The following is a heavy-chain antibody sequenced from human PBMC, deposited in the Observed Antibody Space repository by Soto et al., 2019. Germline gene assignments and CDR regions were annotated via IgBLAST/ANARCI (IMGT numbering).Heavy chain of an antibody. CDR2: IYHSGST. CDR3: AKNWNWGSLVH. CDR1: GGSISSGGYF. V-gene: IGHV4-30-2*01. D-gene: IGHD7-27*01. J-gene: IGHJ4*02. Sequence: SETLSLTCAVSGGSISSGGYFWSWIRQPPGKGLEWIGYIYHSGSTYYNPSLKSRVTISVDTPKNQFSLKLSSVTAADTAVYYCAKNWNWGSLVHWGQGTLVTVSS.